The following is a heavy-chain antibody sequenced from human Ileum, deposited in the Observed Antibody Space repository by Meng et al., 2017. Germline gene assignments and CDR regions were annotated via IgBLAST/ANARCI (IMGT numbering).Heavy chain of an antibody. D-gene: IGHD6-19*01. CDR2: IGHSGFT. CDR1: CGSISTSGYD. V-gene: IGHV4-39*01. J-gene: IGHJ5*02. CDR3: VRSSAWVRTGFDP. Sequence: QPQLQESGPRLVRPSEALSLTCSVSCGSISTSGYDWGWLRQPPGKGREWIGSIGHSGFTYYTPALKGRVTVSIDTSRNQFSLWLTSVTAADTAVYYCVRSSAWVRTGFDPWGQGTLVTVSS.